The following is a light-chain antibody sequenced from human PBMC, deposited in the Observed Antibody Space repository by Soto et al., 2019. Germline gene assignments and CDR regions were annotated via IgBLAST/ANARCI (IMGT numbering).Light chain of an antibody. CDR3: QTWGTGIQV. V-gene: IGLV4-69*01. J-gene: IGLJ3*02. CDR1: SGHRTYA. Sequence: QLVLTQSPSASASLGASVKLTCTLSSGHRTYAIAWHQQQPEKGPRYLMKVNSDGSHNKGDGIPDRFSGSSSGAERYLTISSLQSDDEADYYCQTWGTGIQVFGGGTKLTVL. CDR2: VNSDGSH.